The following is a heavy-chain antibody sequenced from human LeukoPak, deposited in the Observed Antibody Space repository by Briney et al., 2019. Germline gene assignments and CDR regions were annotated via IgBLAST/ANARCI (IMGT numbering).Heavy chain of an antibody. D-gene: IGHD5-24*01. CDR2: IYYSGST. CDR1: GGSISSSSYY. V-gene: IGHV4-39*01. Sequence: SETLSLTCTVSGGSISSSSYYWGWIRQPPGKGLEWIGSIYYSGSTYYNPSLKSRVTISVDTSKNQFSLKLSSVPAADTAVYYCARHERDGYNHGGADYWGQGTLVTVSS. CDR3: ARHERDGYNHGGADY. J-gene: IGHJ4*02.